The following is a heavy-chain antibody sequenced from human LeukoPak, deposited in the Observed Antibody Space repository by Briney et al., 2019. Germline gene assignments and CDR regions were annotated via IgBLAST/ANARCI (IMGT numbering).Heavy chain of an antibody. V-gene: IGHV4-59*12. CDR3: ARDSGYDLDYYFGMDV. CDR2: IYYSGST. Sequence: PSETLSLTCTVSGGSISSYYWSWIRQPPGKGPEWIGYIYYSGSTNYNPSLKSRVTISVDTSKNQFSLKLSSVTAADTAVYYCARDSGYDLDYYFGMDVWGHGTTVTVSS. J-gene: IGHJ6*02. CDR1: GGSISSYY. D-gene: IGHD5-12*01.